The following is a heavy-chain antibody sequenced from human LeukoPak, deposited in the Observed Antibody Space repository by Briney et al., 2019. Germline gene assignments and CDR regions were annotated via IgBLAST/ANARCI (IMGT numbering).Heavy chain of an antibody. Sequence: SETLSLTCTVSGGSISSGSHYWSWIRQPAGKGLEWIGRIYTSGSTNYNPSLKSRVTMSVDTSKNQFSLKLSSVTAADTAVYYCAREEAEQLVPTKVWFDPWGQGTLVTVSS. CDR2: IYTSGST. CDR1: GGSISSGSHY. V-gene: IGHV4-61*02. D-gene: IGHD6-6*01. CDR3: AREEAEQLVPTKVWFDP. J-gene: IGHJ5*02.